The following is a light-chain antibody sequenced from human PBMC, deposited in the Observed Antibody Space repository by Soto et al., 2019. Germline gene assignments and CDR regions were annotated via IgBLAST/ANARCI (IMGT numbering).Light chain of an antibody. V-gene: IGKV3-20*01. J-gene: IGKJ1*01. CDR1: QSISGTY. CDR3: EHYGSCPST. CDR2: SAS. Sequence: DTVLTQSPGTLSLTSGERATLSCRASQSISGTYLAWYQHKPGQSPRLLTSSASTSAAGIPDRFSGSVSGTDFTLTISGLQPEDCAVYYCEHYGSCPSTFGRGTKMEIK.